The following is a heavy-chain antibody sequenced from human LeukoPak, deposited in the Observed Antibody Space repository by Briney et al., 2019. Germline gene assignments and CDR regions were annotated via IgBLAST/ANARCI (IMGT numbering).Heavy chain of an antibody. CDR2: IGISMSYT. CDR1: GFTFSDYD. CDR3: ARWGVDDYVWGSYRYTVGYYFDY. D-gene: IGHD3-16*02. Sequence: GGSLRLSCAASGFTFSDYDMSWIRQAPGKGLEWVSYIGISMSYTNYADSVKGRFTISRDNAKNSLYLQMNSLRAEDTAVYYCARWGVDDYVWGSYRYTVGYYFDYWGQGTLVTVSS. J-gene: IGHJ4*02. V-gene: IGHV3-11*03.